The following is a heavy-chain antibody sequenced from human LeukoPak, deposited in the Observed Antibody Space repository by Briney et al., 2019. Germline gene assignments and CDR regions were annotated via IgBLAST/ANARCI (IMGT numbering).Heavy chain of an antibody. Sequence: GGSLRLTCAASGFTFSSYAMSWVRQAPGKGLEWVSAISGSGGSTNYADSVKGRFTISRDNAKNSLYLQMNSLRAEDTAVYYCASEYSSSVSFDPWGQGTLVTVSS. V-gene: IGHV3-23*01. CDR2: ISGSGGST. D-gene: IGHD6-6*01. J-gene: IGHJ5*02. CDR1: GFTFSSYA. CDR3: ASEYSSSVSFDP.